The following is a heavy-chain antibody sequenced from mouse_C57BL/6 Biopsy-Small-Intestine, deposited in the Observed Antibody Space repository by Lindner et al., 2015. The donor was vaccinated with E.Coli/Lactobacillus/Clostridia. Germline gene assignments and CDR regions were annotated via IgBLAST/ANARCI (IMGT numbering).Heavy chain of an antibody. J-gene: IGHJ2*01. D-gene: IGHD2-10*01. V-gene: IGHV1-42*01. Sequence: VQLQESGPELVKPGASVKMSCKASGYSFTGYYMNWVKQSPEKSLEWIGEINPTTGGTTYNQKFKAKATLTVDKSSSTAYIQLKSLTSEDSAVYYCARSYYDNLDYWGQGTTLTVSS. CDR1: GYSFTGYY. CDR2: INPTTGGT. CDR3: ARSYYDNLDY.